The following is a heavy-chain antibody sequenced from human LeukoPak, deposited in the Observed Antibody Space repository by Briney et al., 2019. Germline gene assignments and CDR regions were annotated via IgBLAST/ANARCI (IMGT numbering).Heavy chain of an antibody. J-gene: IGHJ4*02. Sequence: PSETLSLTCAVSGGSISSSNWWSWVRQPPGKGLEWIGEIYHSGSTNYNPSLKSRVTISVDTSKNQFSLKLSSVTAADTAVYYCARTIFGVSPFDYWGQGTLVTVSS. CDR2: IYHSGST. V-gene: IGHV4-4*02. CDR1: GGSISSSNW. D-gene: IGHD3-3*01. CDR3: ARTIFGVSPFDY.